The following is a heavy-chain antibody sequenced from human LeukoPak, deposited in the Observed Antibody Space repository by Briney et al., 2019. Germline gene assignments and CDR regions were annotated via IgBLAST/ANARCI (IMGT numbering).Heavy chain of an antibody. CDR1: GFSFTNAW. D-gene: IGHD5/OR15-5a*01. Sequence: GGSLRLSCAASGFSFTNAWMNWVRQAPGKGLEWVGRIKSKTDGGAIHYAAPVRGRFSISRDDSINTVYLQMDSLKADDTAVYYCPTRLRSTIGVDYWGQGTLVTVSS. CDR2: IKSKTDGGAI. J-gene: IGHJ4*01. CDR3: PTRLRSTIGVDY. V-gene: IGHV3-15*01.